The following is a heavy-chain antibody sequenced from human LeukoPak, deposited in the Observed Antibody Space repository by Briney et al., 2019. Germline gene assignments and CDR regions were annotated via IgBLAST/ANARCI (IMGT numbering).Heavy chain of an antibody. CDR2: ISWDGGST. D-gene: IGHD3-9*01. CDR3: AHGIRYFDWGALLG. Sequence: PGGTLRLSCAASGFTFDDYTMHWVRQAPGKGLEGVSVISWDGGSTYYADSVKGRFTISRDNSKNSLYLQMNSLRTEDTALYYCAHGIRYFDWGALLGWGQGTLVTVSS. V-gene: IGHV3-43*01. J-gene: IGHJ4*02. CDR1: GFTFDDYT.